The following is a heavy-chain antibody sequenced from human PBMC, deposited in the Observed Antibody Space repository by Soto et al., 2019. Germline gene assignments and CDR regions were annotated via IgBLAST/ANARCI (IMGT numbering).Heavy chain of an antibody. Sequence: QVHLQESGPGLVKPSETLSLTCTVSGDYIRSSYWSWIRQPAGKGLEWIGRIYTSWSLNYNPSLQSRVTMSVDTSHNQFSLKLTSVTAADTAVYYCARGPSSYYRYYGMDVWGQGTTVTVSS. CDR2: IYTSWSL. CDR1: GDYIRSSY. V-gene: IGHV4-4*07. CDR3: ARGPSSYYRYYGMDV. J-gene: IGHJ6*02.